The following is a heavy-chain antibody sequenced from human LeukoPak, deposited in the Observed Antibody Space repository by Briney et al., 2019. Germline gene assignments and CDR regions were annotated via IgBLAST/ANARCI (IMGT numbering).Heavy chain of an antibody. D-gene: IGHD1-26*01. CDR2: INPNSGGT. CDR3: ARSTPRISGSYYYMGYYFDY. CDR1: GYTFTGYY. Sequence: GASVKVSCKASGYTFTGYYMHWVRQAPGQGLEWMGWINPNSGGTNYAQKFQGRVTMTRDTSISTAYMELSRLRSDDTAVYYCARSTPRISGSYYYMGYYFDYWGQGTLVTVSS. J-gene: IGHJ4*02. V-gene: IGHV1-2*02.